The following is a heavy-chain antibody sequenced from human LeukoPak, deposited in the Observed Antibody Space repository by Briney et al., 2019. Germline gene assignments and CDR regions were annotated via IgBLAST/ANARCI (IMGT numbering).Heavy chain of an antibody. J-gene: IGHJ3*02. V-gene: IGHV1-2*02. CDR3: ARISREYPGKSFFDI. Sequence: VASVKVSCKASGYTLIDYYMHWVRQAPGQGLEWMGWINPHSGGSNYAQKFQGRVTMTRDTSINTAYMELSRLRSDDTAVYYCARISREYPGKSFFDIWGQGTLVTVSS. CDR1: GYTLIDYY. CDR2: INPHSGGS. D-gene: IGHD3-10*01.